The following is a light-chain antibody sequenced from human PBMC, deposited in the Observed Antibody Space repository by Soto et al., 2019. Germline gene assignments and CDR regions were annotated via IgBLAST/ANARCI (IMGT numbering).Light chain of an antibody. Sequence: LSLSPFERAPLSCRAIQSVRSSYLAWYQQKPGQAPRLLIYGASSRATGIPDRFSGSGSGTDFTLTISRLEPEDSAVYFCQHDSSQTFGQGTKVDI. J-gene: IGKJ1*01. CDR3: QHDSSQT. V-gene: IGKV3-20*01. CDR2: GAS. CDR1: QSVRSSY.